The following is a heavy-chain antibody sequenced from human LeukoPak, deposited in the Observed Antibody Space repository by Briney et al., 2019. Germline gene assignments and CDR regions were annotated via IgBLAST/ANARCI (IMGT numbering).Heavy chain of an antibody. J-gene: IGHJ5*02. Sequence: GGSLRLSCAASGFTFSSYAMSWVRQAPGKGLEWVSAISGSGGSTYYADSVKGRFTISRDNPKNTLYLQMNSLRAEDTAVYYCAKAPIAAAGTGPWSGFDPWGQGTLVTVSS. CDR3: AKAPIAAAGTGPWSGFDP. V-gene: IGHV3-23*01. D-gene: IGHD6-13*01. CDR2: ISGSGGST. CDR1: GFTFSSYA.